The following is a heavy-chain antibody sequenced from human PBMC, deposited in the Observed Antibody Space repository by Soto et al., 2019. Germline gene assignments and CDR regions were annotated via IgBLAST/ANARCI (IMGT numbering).Heavy chain of an antibody. J-gene: IGHJ6*02. D-gene: IGHD2-2*01. V-gene: IGHV3-23*01. CDR2: ISGSGGST. Sequence: GGSLRLSWAALGFTFSSYAMRWVLQAPGKGLEWVSAISGSGGSTYYADSVKGRFTISRDNSKNTLYLQMNSLRAEDTAVYYCAKGLVVPAANYYSYSGMDVWDQGTTVTVSS. CDR3: AKGLVVPAANYYSYSGMDV. CDR1: GFTFSSYA.